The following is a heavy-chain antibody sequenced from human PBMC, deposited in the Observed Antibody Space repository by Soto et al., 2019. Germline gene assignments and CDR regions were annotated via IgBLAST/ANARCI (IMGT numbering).Heavy chain of an antibody. CDR1: GFTFSSYS. Sequence: GGSLRLSCAASGFTFSSYSMNWVRQAPGKGLEWVSYISSSSSTIYYADSVKGRFTISRDNAKNSLYLQMNSLRAEDTAVYYCARDLEDVVVVAATDAFDIWGQGTMVTVSS. V-gene: IGHV3-48*01. CDR3: ARDLEDVVVVAATDAFDI. D-gene: IGHD2-15*01. J-gene: IGHJ3*02. CDR2: ISSSSSTI.